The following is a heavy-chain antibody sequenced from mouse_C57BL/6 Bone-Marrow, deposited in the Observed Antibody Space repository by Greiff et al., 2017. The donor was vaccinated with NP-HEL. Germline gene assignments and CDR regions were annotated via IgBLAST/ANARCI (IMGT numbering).Heavy chain of an antibody. V-gene: IGHV5-15*04. CDR1: GFTFSDYG. CDR2: ISNLAYSI. CDR3: ARRPYYYGSSPWYFDV. Sequence: EVKLQESGGGLVQPGGSLKLSCAASGFTFSDYGMAWVRQAPRKGPEWVAFISNLAYSIYYADTVTGRFTISRENAKNTLYLEMSSLRSEDTAMYYCARRPYYYGSSPWYFDVWGTGTTVTVSS. D-gene: IGHD1-1*01. J-gene: IGHJ1*03.